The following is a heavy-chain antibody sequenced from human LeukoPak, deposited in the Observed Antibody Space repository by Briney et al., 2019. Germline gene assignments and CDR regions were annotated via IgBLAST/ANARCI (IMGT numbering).Heavy chain of an antibody. CDR3: ASCREGYNWLDY. D-gene: IGHD5-24*01. J-gene: IGHJ4*02. CDR2: ITASGVTT. V-gene: IGHV3-23*01. CDR1: GFTFNNYA. Sequence: GGSLRLSCAASGFTFNNYAMNWVRQAPGKGLEWISTITASGVTTYYADSVKGRFTISRDNSKSTLYLQMNSLRAEDTAVYYCASCREGYNWLDYWGQGTRVIVSS.